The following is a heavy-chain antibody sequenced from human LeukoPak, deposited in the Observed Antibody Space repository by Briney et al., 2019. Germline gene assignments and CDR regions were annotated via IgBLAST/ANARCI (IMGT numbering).Heavy chain of an antibody. CDR1: GGSITSGSYY. D-gene: IGHD6-13*01. CDR2: VYISGST. V-gene: IGHV4-61*02. Sequence: SETLSLTCTVSGGSITSGSYYWSWIRQPAGKGLECIGRVYISGSTNCNPSLAGRATISIDTSKNQFSLKLSSVTAADTAVYYCAGPSGSASDTEYFQNWGQGTLVTVSS. J-gene: IGHJ1*01. CDR3: AGPSGSASDTEYFQN.